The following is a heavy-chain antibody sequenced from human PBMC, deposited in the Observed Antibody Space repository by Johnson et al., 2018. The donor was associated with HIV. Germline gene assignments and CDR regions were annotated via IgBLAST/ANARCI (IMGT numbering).Heavy chain of an antibody. CDR3: ARGPHEVVVVAATSAFDI. CDR2: ISYDGSHK. CDR1: GFTVSSYA. Sequence: QVQLVESGGGLIQPGGSLRLSCAASGFTVSSYAMHWVRQAPGKGLEWVAVISYDGSHKYYADSVKGRIPISRDNSKNTLYLQMNSLRAEDTAVYYCARGPHEVVVVAATSAFDIWGQGTMVTVSS. V-gene: IGHV3-30-3*01. D-gene: IGHD2-15*01. J-gene: IGHJ3*02.